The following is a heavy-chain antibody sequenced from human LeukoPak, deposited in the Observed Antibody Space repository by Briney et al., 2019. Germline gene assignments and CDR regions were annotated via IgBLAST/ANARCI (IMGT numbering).Heavy chain of an antibody. Sequence: GASVKVSCKASGYTFTGYYMHWVRQAPGQGLEWMGWINPNSGGTNYAQKFQGRVTMTRDTSISTAYMELSSLRSEDTAVYYCARDTLYYDSSGYGNWFDPWGQGTLVTVSS. CDR1: GYTFTGYY. J-gene: IGHJ5*02. V-gene: IGHV1-2*02. CDR2: INPNSGGT. CDR3: ARDTLYYDSSGYGNWFDP. D-gene: IGHD3-22*01.